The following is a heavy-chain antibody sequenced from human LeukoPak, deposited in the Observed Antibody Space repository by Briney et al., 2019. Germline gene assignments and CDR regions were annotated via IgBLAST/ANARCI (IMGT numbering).Heavy chain of an antibody. D-gene: IGHD4-11*01. J-gene: IGHJ4*02. Sequence: GGSLRLSCAASGFTFSDYYMSWIRQAPGKGLEWVSYISSSSSYTNYADSVKGRFTISRDNAKNSLYLQMNSLRAEDTAVYYCARDPHSNYEYYSDYWGRGILVTVSS. CDR2: ISSSSSYT. V-gene: IGHV3-11*06. CDR1: GFTFSDYY. CDR3: ARDPHSNYEYYSDY.